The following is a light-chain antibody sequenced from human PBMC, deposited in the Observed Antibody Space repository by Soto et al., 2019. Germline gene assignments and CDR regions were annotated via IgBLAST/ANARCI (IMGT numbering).Light chain of an antibody. Sequence: QSVLTQPASVSGSPGQSITISCTGTSSDVGSYNLVSWYQQHPGKAPKLMIYEGSKRPSGVSNRFSGSKSGNTASLTISGLQAEDEADYYGCSYAGSSTFVVVFGGGTKLTVL. CDR1: SSDVGSYNL. CDR2: EGS. V-gene: IGLV2-23*03. CDR3: CSYAGSSTFVVV. J-gene: IGLJ2*01.